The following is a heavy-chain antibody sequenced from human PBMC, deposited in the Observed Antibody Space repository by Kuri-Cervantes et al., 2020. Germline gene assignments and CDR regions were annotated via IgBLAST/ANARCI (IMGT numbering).Heavy chain of an antibody. CDR1: GFTFSNYY. V-gene: IGHV3-11*01. J-gene: IGHJ6*02. CDR2: ISSSGSTI. D-gene: IGHD2-2*01. CDR3: ARDRYYCSSTSCQYYYYYYGMDV. Sequence: GGSLRLSCAASGFTFSNYYMNWVRQAPGKGLEWVSYISSSGSTIYYADSVKGRFTISRDNAKNSLYLQMNSLRAEDTAVYSCARDRYYCSSTSCQYYYYYYGMDVWGQGTTVTVSS.